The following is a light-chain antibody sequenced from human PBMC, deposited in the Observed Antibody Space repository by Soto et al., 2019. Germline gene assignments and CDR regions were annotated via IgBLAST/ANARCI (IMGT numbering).Light chain of an antibody. V-gene: IGKV1-9*01. Sequence: IQLTQSPSSLSASVGDRVTITCRASQGIGSYLAWYQQKPGEAPKLLIFAASTLQSGVPSRFSGSGSGTEFTLTISSLQAEDFATYYCQQLSTYPSTFGGGTKVEIK. CDR1: QGIGSY. CDR3: QQLSTYPST. CDR2: AAS. J-gene: IGKJ4*01.